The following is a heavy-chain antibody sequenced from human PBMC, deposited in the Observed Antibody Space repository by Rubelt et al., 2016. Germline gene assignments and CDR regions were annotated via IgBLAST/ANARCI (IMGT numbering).Heavy chain of an antibody. V-gene: IGHV4-59*08. CDR1: GGSISSYY. Sequence: QVQLQESGPGLVKPSETLSLTCTVSGGSISSYYWTWIRQPPGKGLEWIGYIFHSGTTSYNPSLKSRVTISVDTSKKQFSLRPGAVTAADTAVYYCARGHSSSGWYYWGQGALVTVSS. J-gene: IGHJ4*02. CDR3: ARGHSSSGWYY. CDR2: IFHSGTT. D-gene: IGHD6-19*01.